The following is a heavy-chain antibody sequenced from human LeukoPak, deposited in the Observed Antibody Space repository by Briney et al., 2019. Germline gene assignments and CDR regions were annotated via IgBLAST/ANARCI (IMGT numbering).Heavy chain of an antibody. CDR1: GLSLTSSEVG. J-gene: IGHJ4*02. CDR3: THRAGGPSRPHFHY. V-gene: IGHV2-5*01. D-gene: IGHD3-10*01. Sequence: SGPTLVKPTQTLTLTCTFSGLSLTSSEVGVGWIRQPPGKALEWLALIYWNVDKRYSPALKSRLTITKDTSKNQVVLTMANMDPVDTATYYCTHRAGGPSRPHFHYWGQGTLVTVSS. CDR2: IYWNVDK.